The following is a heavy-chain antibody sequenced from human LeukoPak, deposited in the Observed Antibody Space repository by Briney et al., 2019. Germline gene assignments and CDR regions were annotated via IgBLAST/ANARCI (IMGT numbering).Heavy chain of an antibody. CDR2: ISEGGGTS. D-gene: IGHD3-10*01. CDR3: AKYFYASVSFDA. J-gene: IGHJ5*02. Sequence: GETLRLSCAASGFTFSTSAMTWVRQAPGKGLEWVSTISEGGGTSYYYAASVKGLFTISRDNSKNTFYLQMNSLRAEDTAIYYCAKYFYASVSFDAWGQGTLVTVSS. CDR1: GFTFSTSA. V-gene: IGHV3-23*01.